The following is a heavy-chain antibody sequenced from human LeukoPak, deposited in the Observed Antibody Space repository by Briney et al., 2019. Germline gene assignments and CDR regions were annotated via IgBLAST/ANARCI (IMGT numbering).Heavy chain of an antibody. CDR2: MNPNSGKT. J-gene: IGHJ4*02. V-gene: IGHV1-8*01. Sequence: ASVKVSCKASGYSFTTYDINWVRQAPGQGLEWMGWMNPNSGKTNFAQKFQGRVTMTRTTSVSTACMEVSSLRSEDTAVCYCARGLSPSDYWGQGTLVTVSS. CDR1: GYSFTTYD. CDR3: ARGLSPSDY.